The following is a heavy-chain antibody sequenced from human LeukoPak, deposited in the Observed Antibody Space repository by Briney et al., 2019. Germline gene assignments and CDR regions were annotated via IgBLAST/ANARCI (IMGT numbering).Heavy chain of an antibody. V-gene: IGHV3-9*01. D-gene: IGHD5-24*01. CDR1: GFTFDDYA. J-gene: IGHJ4*02. Sequence: GRSLRLSCAASGFTFDDYAMHWVRQAPGKGLEWASGISWNSGSIGYADSVKGRFTISRDNAKNSLYLQMNSLRAEDTALYYCAKVGDGYNHGPFDYWGQGTLITVSS. CDR3: AKVGDGYNHGPFDY. CDR2: ISWNSGSI.